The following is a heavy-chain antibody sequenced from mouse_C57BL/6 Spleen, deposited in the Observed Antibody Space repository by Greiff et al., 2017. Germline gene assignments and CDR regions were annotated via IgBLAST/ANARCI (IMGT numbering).Heavy chain of an antibody. CDR1: GYAFSSSW. J-gene: IGHJ4*01. Sequence: VQRVESGPELVKPGASVKISCKASGYAFSSSWMNWVKQRPGKGLEWIGRIYPGDGDTNYNGKFKGKATLTADKSSSTAYMQLSSLTSEDSAVYFCARSELGITPYYYAMDYWGQGTSVTVSS. CDR3: ARSELGITPYYYAMDY. V-gene: IGHV1-82*01. D-gene: IGHD2-4*01. CDR2: IYPGDGDT.